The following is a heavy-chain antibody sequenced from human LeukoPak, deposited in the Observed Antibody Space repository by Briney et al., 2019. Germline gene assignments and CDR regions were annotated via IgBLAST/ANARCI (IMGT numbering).Heavy chain of an antibody. V-gene: IGHV1-18*01. J-gene: IGHJ4*02. CDR2: ISAYSGNT. CDR3: ARVLNPYCSSTSCYYLTFDY. CDR1: GYTFTSYG. D-gene: IGHD2-2*01. Sequence: ASVKVSCKASGYTFTSYGISWVRQAPGQGLEWMGWISAYSGNTNYAQKLQGRVTMTTDTSTSTAYMELRSLRSDDTAVYYCARVLNPYCSSTSCYYLTFDYWGQGTLVTVSS.